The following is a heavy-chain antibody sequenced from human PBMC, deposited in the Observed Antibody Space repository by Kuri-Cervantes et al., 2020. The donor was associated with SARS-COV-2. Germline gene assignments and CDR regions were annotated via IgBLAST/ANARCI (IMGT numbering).Heavy chain of an antibody. V-gene: IGHV3-30-3*01. CDR2: ISYDGSNK. CDR3: AREEYCSSTSCGNWFDP. J-gene: IGHJ5*02. D-gene: IGHD2-2*01. Sequence: GESLKISCTASGFTFGDYAMSWVRQAPGKGLEWVAVISYDGSNKYYADSVKGRFTISRDNSKNTLYLQMNSLRAEDTAVYYCAREEYCSSTSCGNWFDPWGQGTLVTVSS. CDR1: GFTFGDYA.